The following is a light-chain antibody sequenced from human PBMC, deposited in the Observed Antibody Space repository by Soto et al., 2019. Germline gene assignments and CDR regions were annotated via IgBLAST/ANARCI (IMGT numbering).Light chain of an antibody. V-gene: IGKV1-6*01. CDR3: QHYYSYPLS. CDR2: AAS. Sequence: AIQMTQSPSSLSASVGDTVTITCRASQGIRNDLGWYQQKPGKAPKLLIYAASTLDAGVPSRFSGSGSGTDFTLTISNLQSEDFATYHCQHYYSYPLSFAGGTKVDIK. CDR1: QGIRND. J-gene: IGKJ4*01.